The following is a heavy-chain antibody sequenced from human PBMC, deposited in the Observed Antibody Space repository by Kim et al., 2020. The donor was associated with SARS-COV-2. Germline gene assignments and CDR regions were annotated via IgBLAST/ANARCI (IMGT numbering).Heavy chain of an antibody. D-gene: IGHD1-1*01. CDR2: IDWDDDK. Sequence: SGPTLVNPTQTLTLTCTFSGFSLSTSGMCVSWIRQPPGKALEWLALIDWDDDKYYSTSLKTRLTISKDTSKNQVVLTMTNMDPVDTATYYCAREERRGSTNYYGMDVWGQGTTVTVSS. J-gene: IGHJ6*02. V-gene: IGHV2-70*01. CDR1: GFSLSTSGMC. CDR3: AREERRGSTNYYGMDV.